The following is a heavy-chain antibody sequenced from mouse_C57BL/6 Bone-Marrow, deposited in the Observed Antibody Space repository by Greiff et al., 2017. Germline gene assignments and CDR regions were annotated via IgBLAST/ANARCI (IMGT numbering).Heavy chain of an antibody. D-gene: IGHD1-1*01. CDR2: IDPETGGT. CDR3: TRYPYYYGSSFFAY. V-gene: IGHV1-15*01. Sequence: VQLQQSGAELVRPGASVTLSCKASGYTFTDYEMHWVKQTPVHGLEWIGAIDPETGGTAYNQKFKGKAILTADKSSSTAYMELRSLTSEDSAVYYCTRYPYYYGSSFFAYWGQGTLVTVSA. J-gene: IGHJ3*01. CDR1: GYTFTDYE.